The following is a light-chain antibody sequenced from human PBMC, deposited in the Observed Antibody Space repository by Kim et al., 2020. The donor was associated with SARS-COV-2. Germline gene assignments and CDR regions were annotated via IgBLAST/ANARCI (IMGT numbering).Light chain of an antibody. CDR1: KLGDKY. CDR2: QDN. V-gene: IGLV3-1*01. J-gene: IGLJ2*01. Sequence: SYELTQPPSVSVSPGQTASITCSGDKLGDKYAYWYQQKPGQSPVVVIYQDNKRPSGIPERFSGSNSGNTATLTISGTQAMDEADYYCQAWDSRSYVVFGGGTQLTV. CDR3: QAWDSRSYVV.